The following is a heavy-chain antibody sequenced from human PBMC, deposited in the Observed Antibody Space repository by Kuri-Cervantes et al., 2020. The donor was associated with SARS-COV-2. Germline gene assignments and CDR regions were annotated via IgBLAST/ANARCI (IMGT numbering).Heavy chain of an antibody. CDR3: ARDSKSITMIVVVPPMLDP. V-gene: IGHV3-30-3*01. J-gene: IGHJ5*02. D-gene: IGHD3-22*01. Sequence: GGSLRLSCAASGFTFSSYAMHWVRQAPGKGLEWVAVISYDGSNKYYADSVKGRFTIPRDNSKNTLYLQMNSLRAEDTAVYYCARDSKSITMIVVVPPMLDPWGQGTLVTVSS. CDR1: GFTFSSYA. CDR2: ISYDGSNK.